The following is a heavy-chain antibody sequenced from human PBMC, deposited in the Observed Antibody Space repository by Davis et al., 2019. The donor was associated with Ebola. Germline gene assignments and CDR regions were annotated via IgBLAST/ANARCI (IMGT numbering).Heavy chain of an antibody. J-gene: IGHJ5*02. CDR2: IGGSGSST. D-gene: IGHD1-26*01. V-gene: IGHV3-23*01. CDR3: APDPSGSWANWFDP. CDR1: GFTFSSYA. Sequence: PGGSLRLSCAASGFTFSSYALSWVRQAPGKGLESVSAIGGSGSSTYYADSVKGRFTISRDNSKNTLYLQMNSLRVEDTAVYYCAPDPSGSWANWFDPWGQGTLVTVSS.